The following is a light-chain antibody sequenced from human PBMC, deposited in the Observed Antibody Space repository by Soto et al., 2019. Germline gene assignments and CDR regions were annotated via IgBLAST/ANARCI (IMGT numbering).Light chain of an antibody. CDR3: QQYGSSPGT. V-gene: IGKV3-20*01. CDR2: GAS. J-gene: IGKJ1*01. CDR1: QSVTSNY. Sequence: EIVLTQSPGTLSLSPGERATLSCRASQSVTSNYLAWYQQKPGQAPRLLIFGASIRDTGIPDSFSGSGSGTEFTLTISRLEPEDFAVYYCQQYGSSPGTFGQGTKVEIK.